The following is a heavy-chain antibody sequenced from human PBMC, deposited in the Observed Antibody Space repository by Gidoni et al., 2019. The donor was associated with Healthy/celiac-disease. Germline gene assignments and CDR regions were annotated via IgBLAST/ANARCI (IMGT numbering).Heavy chain of an antibody. D-gene: IGHD7-27*01. CDR2: IYYSGST. V-gene: IGHV4-59*01. Sequence: QVQLQESGPGLVKPSETLSLTCTVSGGSISSYYWSWIRQPPGKGLEWIGYIYYSGSTNYNPSLKSRVTISVDTSKNQFSLKLSSVTAADTAVYYCARAHWGFPPVDAFDIWGQGTMVTVSS. CDR3: ARAHWGFPPVDAFDI. J-gene: IGHJ3*02. CDR1: GGSISSYY.